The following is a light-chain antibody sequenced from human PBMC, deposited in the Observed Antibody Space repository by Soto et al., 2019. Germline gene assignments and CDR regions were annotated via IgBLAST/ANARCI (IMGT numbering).Light chain of an antibody. V-gene: IGLV2-11*01. CDR2: DVS. CDR3: CSWADSTTFEV. CDR1: SSDVGGYNY. Sequence: QSALTQPRSVSGSPGQSVTISCTGTSSDVGGYNYVSWYQQHPGKAPKLMIYDVSKRPSGVPDRFSGSKSGNTASLTISGPRAGDEVYYNCCSWADSTTFEVFGGGTTL. J-gene: IGLJ2*01.